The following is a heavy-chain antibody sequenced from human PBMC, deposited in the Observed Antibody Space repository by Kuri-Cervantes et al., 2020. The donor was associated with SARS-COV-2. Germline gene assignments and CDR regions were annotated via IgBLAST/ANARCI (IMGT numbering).Heavy chain of an antibody. V-gene: IGHV3-11*06. Sequence: GGSLRLSCAASGFSFSDYYIIWIRQAPGKGLEWVSYISSSTTYTNHADSVKGRFTISRDNAKNSLYLHMDSLRAEDSAVYSCARAGVCSGGSCYLYSYYMDVWGKGTTVTVSS. J-gene: IGHJ6*03. CDR3: ARAGVCSGGSCYLYSYYMDV. D-gene: IGHD2-15*01. CDR2: ISSSTTYT. CDR1: GFSFSDYY.